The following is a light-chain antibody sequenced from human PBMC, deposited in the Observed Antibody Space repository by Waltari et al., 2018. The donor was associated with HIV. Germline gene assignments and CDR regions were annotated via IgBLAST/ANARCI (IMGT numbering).Light chain of an antibody. V-gene: IGLV1-44*01. Sequence: QSVLTQPPSASATPGQRVTISCSGNSSNIGSNTVNWYLQLPGTAPKLLIYSNSHRPSGVPARFPGSKTGTSASLAISGLQSEDEAHYYCASWNDSLNGLYVFGPGTKVTVL. CDR2: SNS. CDR1: SSNIGSNT. J-gene: IGLJ1*01. CDR3: ASWNDSLNGLYV.